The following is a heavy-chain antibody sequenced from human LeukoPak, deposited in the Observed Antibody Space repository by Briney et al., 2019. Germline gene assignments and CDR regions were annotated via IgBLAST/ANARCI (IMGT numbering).Heavy chain of an antibody. D-gene: IGHD3-22*01. CDR3: ARDVVDNSGYLHGFDP. V-gene: IGHV4-30-4*01. J-gene: IGHJ5*02. CDR1: GVSISSGDYY. Sequence: PSETLSLTCTVSGVSISSGDYYWSWIRQPPGKGLEWLGHIYYSGNTYYNPSLKSRVTISMDTSKNQFSLKLSSVTAADTAVYYCARDVVDNSGYLHGFDPWGQGTLVTVSS. CDR2: IYYSGNT.